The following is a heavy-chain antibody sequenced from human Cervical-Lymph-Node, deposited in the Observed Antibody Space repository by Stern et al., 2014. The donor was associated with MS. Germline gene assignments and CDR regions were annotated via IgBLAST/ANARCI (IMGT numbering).Heavy chain of an antibody. D-gene: IGHD2-8*01. CDR1: GFTFSSYG. J-gene: IGHJ4*02. CDR3: ARDYEDTSMLFDH. Sequence: VQLVQSGGALVQPGRSLRLSCAASGFTFSSYGMHWVRQAPGKGLEWGAVISYDGNHKYYAASVKGRFTISRDNSKNTLHLQMNSVTPDDTAIYYCARDYEDTSMLFDHWGQGTLVTVSS. V-gene: IGHV3-30*03. CDR2: ISYDGNHK.